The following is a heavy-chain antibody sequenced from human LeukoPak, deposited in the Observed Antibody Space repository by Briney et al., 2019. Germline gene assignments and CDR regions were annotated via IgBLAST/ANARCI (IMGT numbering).Heavy chain of an antibody. CDR1: GFTFSDYA. J-gene: IGHJ4*02. CDR3: AKGILTGYYDGLSDY. V-gene: IGHV3-30-3*01. Sequence: PGGSLRLSCAASGFTFSDYAMHWVRQAPGKGLEWVALISYDGTNKYYADSVKGRFTTSRDNSRNTLYLQMNSLRAGDTAVYYCAKGILTGYYDGLSDYWGQGTLVTVSS. CDR2: ISYDGTNK. D-gene: IGHD3-9*01.